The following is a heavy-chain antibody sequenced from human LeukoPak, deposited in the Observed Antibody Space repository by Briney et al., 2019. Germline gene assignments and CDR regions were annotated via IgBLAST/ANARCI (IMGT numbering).Heavy chain of an antibody. CDR3: ARVDANTWYGKIDY. J-gene: IGHJ4*02. CDR2: LNPNSGGT. V-gene: IGHV1-2*07. Sequence: ASVKVSCKASGYTVTAHHVHWVRQAPGQGLEWMGWLNPNSGGTNYAHKFQGRVTMTRDTSINTAYMELNSLTSDDTAVYYCARVDANTWYGKIDYWGQGTLLTVSS. D-gene: IGHD6-13*01. CDR1: GYTVTAHH.